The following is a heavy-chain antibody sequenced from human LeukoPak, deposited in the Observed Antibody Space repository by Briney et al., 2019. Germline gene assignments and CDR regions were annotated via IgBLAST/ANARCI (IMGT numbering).Heavy chain of an antibody. V-gene: IGHV1-69*13. CDR3: ASWRDGYKPGYFDY. CDR2: IVPILGTA. Sequence: SVKVSCKAPGGSFVRYAIHWVRQAPGQGLEWMGGIVPILGTANYAQKFQGRVTITADESTSTAYMELSSLRSEDTAVYYCASWRDGYKPGYFDYWGQGTLVTVSS. CDR1: GGSFVRYA. D-gene: IGHD5-24*01. J-gene: IGHJ4*02.